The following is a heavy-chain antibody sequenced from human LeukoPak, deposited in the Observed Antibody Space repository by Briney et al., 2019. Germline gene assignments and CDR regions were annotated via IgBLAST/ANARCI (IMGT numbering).Heavy chain of an antibody. CDR2: IYHSGST. J-gene: IGHJ6*03. D-gene: IGHD3-3*01. CDR3: ARVRFLEWPKNYYYMDV. CDR1: GYSISSGYY. V-gene: IGHV4-38-2*02. Sequence: TSETLSLTCTVSGYSISSGYYWGWIRQPPGKGLEWIGSIYHSGSTYYDPSLKSRVTISVDTSKNQFSLKLSSVTAADTAVYYCARVRFLEWPKNYYYMDVWGKGTTVTVSS.